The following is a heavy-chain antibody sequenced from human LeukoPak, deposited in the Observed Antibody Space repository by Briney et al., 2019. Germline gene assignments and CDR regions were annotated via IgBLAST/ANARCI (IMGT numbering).Heavy chain of an antibody. Sequence: SETLSLTCTVSGGSISSSSYYWGWIRQPPGKGLEWIGSIYYSGSTYYNSSLKSRVTISVDTSKNQFSLKLSSVTAADTAVYYCASPGMATIDYWGQGTLVTVSS. J-gene: IGHJ4*02. V-gene: IGHV4-39*01. CDR3: ASPGMATIDY. CDR2: IYYSGST. CDR1: GGSISSSSYY. D-gene: IGHD5-24*01.